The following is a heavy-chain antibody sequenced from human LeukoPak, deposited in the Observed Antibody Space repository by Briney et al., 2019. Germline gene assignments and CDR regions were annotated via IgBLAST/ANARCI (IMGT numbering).Heavy chain of an antibody. CDR1: GFTFSSYW. Sequence: PGGSLRLSCAASGFTFSSYWMSWVRQAPGKGLEWVANIKQDGGEKYYVDSVKGRITISRDNAKNSLYLQMNSLRAEDTAVYYCARDRKVYFDSFVNYYYGMDVWGQGTTVTVSS. J-gene: IGHJ6*02. V-gene: IGHV3-7*01. CDR3: ARDRKVYFDSFVNYYYGMDV. CDR2: IKQDGGEK. D-gene: IGHD3-9*01.